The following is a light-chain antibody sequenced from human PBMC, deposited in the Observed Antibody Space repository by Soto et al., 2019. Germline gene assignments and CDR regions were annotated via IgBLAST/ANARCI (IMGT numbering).Light chain of an antibody. CDR3: QRYNNWPLT. J-gene: IGKJ4*01. V-gene: IGKV3-15*01. CDR1: QGIGST. CDR2: DSS. Sequence: EVVLTQSTAALSVSPGERVTLSCRASQGIGSTLAWYQQKPGQTPRLLIYDSSTRAIGIPTRFSGSRSGTEFTLTINGLQSEDFAVYYCQRYNNWPLTFGGGTKVDIK.